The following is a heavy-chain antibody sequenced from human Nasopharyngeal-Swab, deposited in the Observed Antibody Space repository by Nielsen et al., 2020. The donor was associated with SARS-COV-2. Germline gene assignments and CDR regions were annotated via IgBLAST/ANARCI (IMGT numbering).Heavy chain of an antibody. CDR2: IYYSGST. CDR1: GGSISSGGYY. CDR3: ARARSGSGYDYEDAFDI. D-gene: IGHD5-12*01. V-gene: IGHV4-31*03. J-gene: IGHJ3*02. Sequence: LRLSCTVSGGSISSGGYYWSWIRQHPGKGLEWIGYIYYSGSTYYNPSLRSRVTISVDTSKNQFSLKLSSVTAADTAVYYCARARSGSGYDYEDAFDIWGQGTMVTVSS.